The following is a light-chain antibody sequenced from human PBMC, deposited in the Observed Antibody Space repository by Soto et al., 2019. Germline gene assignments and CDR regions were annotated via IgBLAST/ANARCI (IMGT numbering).Light chain of an antibody. Sequence: EIVMTQSPATLSVSPGERATLSCRASQSVSSNLAWYQQKPDQAPRLLIYDASTRATGIPARFSASGSGTEFTITISSLQSEEFAVYHCQQYNNWPRTFGQGTKVEIK. J-gene: IGKJ1*01. CDR2: DAS. CDR3: QQYNNWPRT. CDR1: QSVSSN. V-gene: IGKV3-15*01.